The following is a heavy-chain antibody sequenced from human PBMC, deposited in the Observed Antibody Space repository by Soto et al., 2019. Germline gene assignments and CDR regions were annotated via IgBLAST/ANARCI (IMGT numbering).Heavy chain of an antibody. CDR3: AKGDCSSTSCPPAFDI. CDR2: IYSGGST. Sequence: EVQLVESGGGLVQPGGSLRLSCAASGFTVSSNYMSWVRQAPGKGLEWVSVIYSGGSTYYADSVKGRFTISRDNTKNTLYLQMNSLRAEDTAVYYCAKGDCSSTSCPPAFDIWGQGTMVTVSS. CDR1: GFTVSSNY. J-gene: IGHJ3*02. D-gene: IGHD2-2*01. V-gene: IGHV3-66*01.